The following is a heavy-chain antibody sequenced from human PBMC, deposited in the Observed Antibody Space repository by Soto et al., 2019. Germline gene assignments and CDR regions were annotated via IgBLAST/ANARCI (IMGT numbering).Heavy chain of an antibody. CDR1: GYTFTGYY. J-gene: IGHJ6*03. CDR2: INPNSGGT. V-gene: IGHV1-2*04. D-gene: IGHD5-18*01. CDR3: AADLGSYGSVYYYMDV. Sequence: ASVKVSCKASGYTFTGYYMHWVRQAPGQGLEWMGWINPNSGGTNYAQKFQDWVTITRDTSISTAYMELSSLRSEDTAVYYCAADLGSYGSVYYYMDVWGKGTTVTVSS.